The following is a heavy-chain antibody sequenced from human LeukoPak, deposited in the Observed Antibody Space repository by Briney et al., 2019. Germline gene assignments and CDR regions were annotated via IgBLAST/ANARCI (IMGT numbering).Heavy chain of an antibody. CDR1: GFTFSSYG. D-gene: IGHD3-10*01. CDR3: AKDRGFAFASGSSELDY. CDR2: ISFDGSSK. J-gene: IGHJ4*02. Sequence: GGSLGLSCAASGFTFSSYGMNWVRQAPGKGLEWVAVISFDGSSKYYADSVRGRITISRDNSRNTLYLQMNSLRPEDTAVYYCAKDRGFAFASGSSELDYWGQGTLVTVSS. V-gene: IGHV3-30*18.